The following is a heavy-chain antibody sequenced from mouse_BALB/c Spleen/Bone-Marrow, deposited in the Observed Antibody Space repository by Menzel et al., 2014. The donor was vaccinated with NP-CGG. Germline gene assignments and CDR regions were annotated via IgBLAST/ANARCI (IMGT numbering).Heavy chain of an antibody. CDR3: ARDENGGIYWYFDV. CDR2: IRNKANGYNT. V-gene: IGHV7-3*02. J-gene: IGHJ1*01. Sequence: VQLVESGGGSVQPGGSLRLSCATSGFTFTDYYMSWVRQPPGKALEWLGFIRNKANGYNTEYSASVKGRFTISRDNSQRILYLQMNTLRAEDSATYYGARDENGGIYWYFDVWGAGTTVIVSS. CDR1: GFTFTDYY.